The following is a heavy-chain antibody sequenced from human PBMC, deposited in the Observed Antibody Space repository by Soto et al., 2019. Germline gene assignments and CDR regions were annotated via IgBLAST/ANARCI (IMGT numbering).Heavy chain of an antibody. D-gene: IGHD2-8*01. CDR3: AREIMGARYGLDV. CDR2: VYYSGNA. CDR1: GVPVSSGSYY. J-gene: IGHJ6*02. V-gene: IGHV4-61*01. Sequence: PSETLSLTCTVSGVPVSSGSYYWSWIRQPPGKGLEWIGYVYYSGNANYNPSLKSRVTISIDTSDNQFSLKLTSMTAADTAVYYCAREIMGARYGLDVWGQGTTVTV.